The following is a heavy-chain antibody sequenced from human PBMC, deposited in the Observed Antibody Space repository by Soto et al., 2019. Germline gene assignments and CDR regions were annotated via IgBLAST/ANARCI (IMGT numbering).Heavy chain of an antibody. Sequence: QVQLVQSGAEVKKPGASVKVSCKASGYTFTSYAMHWVRQATGQRLEWMGWINAGNGNTKYSQKFQGRVTITRDTSASTAYMELSSLRSEDTAVYYCARASYYSNYRCAFDIWGQGTMVTVSS. CDR1: GYTFTSYA. J-gene: IGHJ3*02. D-gene: IGHD4-4*01. CDR2: INAGNGNT. CDR3: ARASYYSNYRCAFDI. V-gene: IGHV1-3*01.